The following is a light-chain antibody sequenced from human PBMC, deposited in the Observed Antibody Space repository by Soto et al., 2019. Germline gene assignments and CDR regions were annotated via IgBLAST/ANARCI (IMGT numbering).Light chain of an antibody. CDR2: GAS. CDR1: QSISHY. J-gene: IGKJ5*01. Sequence: EIVMTQSPATLSVSPGERATLSCRASQSISHYLAWYQQKPGQSPRLLIYGASTRATGVPARFSGSGSGTEFALTTNSLQYEDFAVYYCHQYKNWPPITFGQGTRLEIK. CDR3: HQYKNWPPIT. V-gene: IGKV3-15*01.